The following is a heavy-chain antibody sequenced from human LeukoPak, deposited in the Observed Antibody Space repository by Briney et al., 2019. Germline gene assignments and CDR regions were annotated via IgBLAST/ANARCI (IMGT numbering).Heavy chain of an antibody. J-gene: IGHJ3*02. CDR1: GYRFTSYW. Sequence: GESLKISCKGSGYRFTSYWIGWVRQMPGKGLEWMGIIFLGDSDTRYSPSFQGQVTISADKSNSTAYPQWSSLKASDTAMYYCARLQSGGGIDIWGQGTMVTVSS. D-gene: IGHD2-15*01. CDR2: IFLGDSDT. V-gene: IGHV5-51*01. CDR3: ARLQSGGGIDI.